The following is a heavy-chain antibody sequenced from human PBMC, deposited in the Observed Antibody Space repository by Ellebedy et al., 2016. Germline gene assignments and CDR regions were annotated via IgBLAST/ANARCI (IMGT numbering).Heavy chain of an antibody. CDR3: AKDAQIAVAGNWFDP. J-gene: IGHJ5*02. D-gene: IGHD6-19*01. CDR1: GFTFSSYG. V-gene: IGHV3-30*18. CDR2: ISYDGSNK. Sequence: GESLKISCAASGFTFSSYGMHWVRQAPGKGLEWVAVISYDGSNKYYADSVKGRFSISRDNSKNTLYLQMNSLRAEDTAVYYCAKDAQIAVAGNWFDPWGQGTLVTVSS.